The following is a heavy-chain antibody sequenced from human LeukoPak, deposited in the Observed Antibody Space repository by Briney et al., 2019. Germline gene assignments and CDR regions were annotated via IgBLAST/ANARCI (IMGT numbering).Heavy chain of an antibody. CDR3: ARYCSSTSCQAEGAFDI. CDR1: GFTFDDYA. V-gene: IGHV3-9*01. CDR2: ISWNSGSI. D-gene: IGHD2-2*01. Sequence: PGGSLRLSCAASGFTFDDYAMHWVRQAPGKGLEWVSGISWNSGSIGYADSVKGRFTISRDNAKNSLYLQMNSLRAEDTALYYCARYCSSTSCQAEGAFDIWGQGTMVTVSS. J-gene: IGHJ3*02.